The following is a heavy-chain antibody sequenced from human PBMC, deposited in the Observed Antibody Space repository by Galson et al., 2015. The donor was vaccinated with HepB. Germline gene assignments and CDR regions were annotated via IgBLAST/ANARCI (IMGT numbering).Heavy chain of an antibody. J-gene: IGHJ4*02. CDR2: ISHDGKHQ. CDR1: GFKFTDFA. Sequence: SLRLSCATSGFKFTDFAMHWVRQAPGKGLEWVAIISHDGKHQYYADSVRDRFTISRDVSKNTLYLQMNSLRTDDTAIYYCARGPDDTEGYYMTFEYWGQGSLVTVPS. V-gene: IGHV3-30*03. CDR3: ARGPDDTEGYYMTFEY. D-gene: IGHD1-26*01.